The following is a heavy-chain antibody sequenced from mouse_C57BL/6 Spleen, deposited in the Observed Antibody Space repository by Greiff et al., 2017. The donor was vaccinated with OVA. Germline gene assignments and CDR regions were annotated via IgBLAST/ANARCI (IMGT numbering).Heavy chain of an antibody. J-gene: IGHJ2*01. D-gene: IGHD3-2*02. Sequence: QVQLQQPGAELVMPGASVKLSCKASGYTFTSYWMHWVKQRPGQGLEWIGEIDPSDSYTNYNQKFKGKSTLTVDKSSSTAYMQLSSLTSEDSAVYYCARGDSSGSYYFDYWGQGTTLTVSS. CDR1: GYTFTSYW. V-gene: IGHV1-69*01. CDR3: ARGDSSGSYYFDY. CDR2: IDPSDSYT.